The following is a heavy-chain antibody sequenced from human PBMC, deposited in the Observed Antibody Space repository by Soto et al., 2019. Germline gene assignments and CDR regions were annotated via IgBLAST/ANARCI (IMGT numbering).Heavy chain of an antibody. Sequence: PGGSLRLSCAASGFTFSSYSMNWVRQAPGKGLEWVSSISSSSSYIYYADSVKGRFTISRDNAKNSLYLQMNSLRAEDAAVYYCARDVTYYYDSSGPIPPDYWGQGTLVTVSS. D-gene: IGHD3-22*01. V-gene: IGHV3-21*01. CDR2: ISSSSSYI. CDR1: GFTFSSYS. CDR3: ARDVTYYYDSSGPIPPDY. J-gene: IGHJ4*02.